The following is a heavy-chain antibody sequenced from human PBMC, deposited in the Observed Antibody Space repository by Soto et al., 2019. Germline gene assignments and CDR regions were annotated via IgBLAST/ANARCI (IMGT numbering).Heavy chain of an antibody. V-gene: IGHV3-23*01. D-gene: IGHD3-10*01. CDR1: GFTFSSYA. J-gene: IGHJ2*01. Sequence: ESGGGLVQPGGSLRLSCAASGFTFSSYAMSWVRQAPGKGLEWVSAISGSGGSTYYADSVKGRFTISRDNSKNTLYLQMNSLRAEDTAVYYCASRGGPITMVRGFPPVSWYFDLWGRGTLVTVSS. CDR3: ASRGGPITMVRGFPPVSWYFDL. CDR2: ISGSGGST.